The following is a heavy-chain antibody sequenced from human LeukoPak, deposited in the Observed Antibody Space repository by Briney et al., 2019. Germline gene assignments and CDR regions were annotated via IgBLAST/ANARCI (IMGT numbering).Heavy chain of an antibody. Sequence: PSETLSLTCTVSGGSISSYYWSWIRQPPGKGLEWIGHIYYSGSTNYNPSLKSRVTISVDTSKNQFSLKLSSVTAADTAVYYCAGHSSSWANWLDPWGQGTLVTVSS. CDR1: GGSISSYY. CDR3: AGHSSSWANWLDP. D-gene: IGHD6-13*01. V-gene: IGHV4-59*01. J-gene: IGHJ5*02. CDR2: IYYSGST.